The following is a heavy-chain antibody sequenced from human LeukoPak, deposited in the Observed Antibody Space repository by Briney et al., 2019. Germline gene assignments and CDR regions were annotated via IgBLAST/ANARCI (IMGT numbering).Heavy chain of an antibody. J-gene: IGHJ4*02. CDR3: AKVDGWHCSSTSCHY. CDR1: GFTFSSYA. D-gene: IGHD2-2*01. V-gene: IGHV3-23*01. Sequence: GGSLRLSCAASGFTFSSYAMSWVRQAPGKGLEWVSAISGSGGSTYYADSVKGRFTISRDNSKNTLYLQMNSLRAEDTAVYCCAKVDGWHCSSTSCHYWGQGTLVTVSS. CDR2: ISGSGGST.